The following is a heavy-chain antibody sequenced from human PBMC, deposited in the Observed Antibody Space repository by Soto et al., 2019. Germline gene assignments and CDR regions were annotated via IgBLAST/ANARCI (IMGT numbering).Heavy chain of an antibody. V-gene: IGHV4-59*01. J-gene: IGHJ6*02. D-gene: IGHD6-19*01. Sequence: SETLSLTCTVSGGSISSYYWSWIRQPPGKGLEWIGYIYYSGSTNYNPSLKSRVTISVDTSKNQFSLKLSSVTAADTAVYYCARDQYSSGYRMMDVWGQGTTVTVSS. CDR3: ARDQYSSGYRMMDV. CDR1: GGSISSYY. CDR2: IYYSGST.